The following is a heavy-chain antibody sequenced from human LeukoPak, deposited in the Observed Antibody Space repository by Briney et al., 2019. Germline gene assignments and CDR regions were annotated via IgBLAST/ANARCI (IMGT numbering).Heavy chain of an antibody. CDR3: ARDPLVVNHHWYFDL. J-gene: IGHJ2*01. CDR2: IYHSGST. Sequence: PSQTLSLTCTVSGGSISSGGYYWSWIRQPPGKGLEWIGYIYHSGSTYYNPSLKSRVTISVDRSKNQFSLKLSSVTAADTAVYYCARDPLVVNHHWYFDLWGRGTLVTVSS. V-gene: IGHV4-30-2*01. D-gene: IGHD2-21*01. CDR1: GGSISSGGYY.